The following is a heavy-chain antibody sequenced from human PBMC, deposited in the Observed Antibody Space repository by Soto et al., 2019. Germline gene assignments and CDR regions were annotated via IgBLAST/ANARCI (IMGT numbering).Heavy chain of an antibody. CDR2: ISTSGTYI. J-gene: IGHJ4*02. CDR1: GFAFSSYS. D-gene: IGHD2-8*01. CDR3: ARGRGYCTNGVCSYFDY. V-gene: IGHV3-21*01. Sequence: RRLSCAASGFAFSSYSMVWVRQAPGEGLQWVSSISTSGTYIYYTDSVKGRFTISRDNAKNSLYLQMNSLRAEDPAVYYCARGRGYCTNGVCSYFDYWGQGTRVTVSS.